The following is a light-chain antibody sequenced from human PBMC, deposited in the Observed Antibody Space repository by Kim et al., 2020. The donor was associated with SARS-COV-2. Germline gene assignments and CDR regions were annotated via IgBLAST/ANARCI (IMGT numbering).Light chain of an antibody. CDR1: ATDVGGYNY. Sequence: QSNTIPSTTTATDVGGYNYVSCHKQYPGKAPKLLISKVSSRPSGISYRFSGSKSGNTASLTISGLQAEDEADDYCSSYTSSSSLYVFGGGTKITVL. CDR3: SSYTSSSSLYV. J-gene: IGLJ1*01. V-gene: IGLV2-14*01. CDR2: KVS.